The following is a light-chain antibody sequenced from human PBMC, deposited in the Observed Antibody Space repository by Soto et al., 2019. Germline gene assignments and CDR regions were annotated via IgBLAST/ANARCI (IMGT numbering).Light chain of an antibody. Sequence: QPVLTQPPSVSGAPGQRVTISCTGSSSNIGAGYDVHWYQQLPGTAPKLLIYSNFNRPSGVPDRFSGSKSGTSASLAITGLQAEDEADYYCQSYDSTLSAVVFGGGTKVTVL. CDR3: QSYDSTLSAVV. CDR2: SNF. CDR1: SSNIGAGYD. V-gene: IGLV1-40*01. J-gene: IGLJ2*01.